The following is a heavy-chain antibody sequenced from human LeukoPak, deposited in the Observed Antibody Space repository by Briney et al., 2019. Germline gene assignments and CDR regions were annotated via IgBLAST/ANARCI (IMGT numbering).Heavy chain of an antibody. CDR3: AKDCCSGSTSLNWFDP. Sequence: GGSLRLSCAASGFTFDDYAMHWVRQAPGKGLEWVSGISWNSGSIGYADSVKGRFTISRDNAKNSLYLQMNSLRAEDTALYCCAKDCCSGSTSLNWFDPWGQGTLVTVSS. V-gene: IGHV3-9*01. CDR1: GFTFDDYA. CDR2: ISWNSGSI. J-gene: IGHJ5*02. D-gene: IGHD2-2*01.